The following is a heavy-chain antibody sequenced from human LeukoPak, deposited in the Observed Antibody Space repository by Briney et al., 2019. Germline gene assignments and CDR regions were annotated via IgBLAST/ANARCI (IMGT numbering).Heavy chain of an antibody. CDR3: ARMLSSGWYRGFDY. D-gene: IGHD6-19*01. J-gene: IGHJ4*02. CDR1: GFTFSSYW. CDR2: IKQDGSEK. V-gene: IGHV3-7*01. Sequence: PGGSLRLSCAASGFTFSSYWMSWVRQAPGKGLEWVANIKQDGSEKYYVDSVKGRFTISRDNAKNSLYLQMNSLRAEDTAVYYCARMLSSGWYRGFDYWGQGTLVTVSS.